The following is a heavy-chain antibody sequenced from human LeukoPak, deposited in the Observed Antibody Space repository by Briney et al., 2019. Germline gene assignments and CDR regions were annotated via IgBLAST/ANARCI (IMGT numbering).Heavy chain of an antibody. D-gene: IGHD1-14*01. V-gene: IGHV4-34*01. CDR1: GGSFSGYY. CDR3: ARGPYPNPRA. CDR2: INHSGST. Sequence: PSETQSLTCAVYGGSFSGYYWSWIRQPPGKGLEWIGEINHSGSTNFNPSLKSRVTISIDTSKNQFSLKLSSVTAADTAVYYCARGPYPNPRAWGQGTLVTVSS. J-gene: IGHJ5*02.